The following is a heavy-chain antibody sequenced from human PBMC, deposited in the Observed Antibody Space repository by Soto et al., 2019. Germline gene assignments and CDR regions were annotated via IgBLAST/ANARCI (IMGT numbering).Heavy chain of an antibody. CDR3: ARDRGDCSGASCYGSFYYGMDV. CDR1: GFIVSSHY. J-gene: IGHJ6*02. CDR2: IYSGGSI. V-gene: IGHV3-53*01. Sequence: EVQLVEAGGGLIQPGGSLRLSCAASGFIVSSHYMSWVRQAPGKGLEWVSAIYSGGSIYYTDSVEGRFTISRDVSKNILYLQMNSLRADDTAVYYCARDRGDCSGASCYGSFYYGMDVWGQGTTVIVS. D-gene: IGHD2-15*01.